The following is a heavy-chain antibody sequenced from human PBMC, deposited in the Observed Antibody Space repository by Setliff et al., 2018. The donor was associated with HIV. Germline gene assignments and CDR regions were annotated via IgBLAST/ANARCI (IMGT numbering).Heavy chain of an antibody. Sequence: EASVKVSCKASGYTFTNYDINWVRQATGQGLEWMGRMNPNSGNTEYAQQFQGRVTMTRNTSISTAYMELSSLRSEDTAMYYCGRARKGNRVLTPTIFHYYMDVWGKGTTVTVSS. J-gene: IGHJ6*03. CDR1: GYTFTNYD. CDR3: GRARKGNRVLTPTIFHYYMDV. V-gene: IGHV1-8*02. D-gene: IGHD3-10*02. CDR2: MNPNSGNT.